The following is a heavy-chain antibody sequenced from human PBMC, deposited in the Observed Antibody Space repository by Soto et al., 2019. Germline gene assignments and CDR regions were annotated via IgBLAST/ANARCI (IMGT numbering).Heavy chain of an antibody. CDR1: GFTFSNSW. Sequence: EVQLVESGGGLVQPGGSLRLSCAASGFTFSNSWMHWVRQAPGKGLVWVSRINSDGSSTSYADSVKGRFTISRDNARNTLYLQMNSLRAEDTAVYYCASGLVEYSSSWYDYWGQGTLVTVSS. J-gene: IGHJ4*02. D-gene: IGHD6-13*01. CDR2: INSDGSST. CDR3: ASGLVEYSSSWYDY. V-gene: IGHV3-74*01.